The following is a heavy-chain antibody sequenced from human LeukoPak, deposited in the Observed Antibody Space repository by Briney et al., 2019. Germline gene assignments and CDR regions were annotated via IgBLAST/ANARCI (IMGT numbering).Heavy chain of an antibody. CDR2: ISATGGST. J-gene: IGHJ4*02. D-gene: IGHD2-15*01. CDR1: GFTFSSYA. V-gene: IGHV3-23*01. Sequence: GGSLRLSCAASGFTFSSYAMGWVRQAPGKGLEWVSAISATGGSTFYADSVKGRFTVSRDNSKNTLYLQMNSVRAEDTAVYYCAKGPLIGWYYFDSWGQGTLVTVSS. CDR3: AKGPLIGWYYFDS.